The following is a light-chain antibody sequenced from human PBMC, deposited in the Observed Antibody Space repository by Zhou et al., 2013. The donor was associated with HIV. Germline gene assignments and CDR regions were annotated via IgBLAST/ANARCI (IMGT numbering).Light chain of an antibody. CDR1: QSVTGS. V-gene: IGKV3D-15*01. CDR3: LQYDNWPPWT. CDR2: GAS. J-gene: IGKJ1*01. Sequence: EIVLTQSPGTLSLPPGERAALSCRASQSVTGSRVAWYQQKPGQTPRLLMYGASSRATGIPARFSGSGSGTEFTLTISSLQSEDFAVYYCLQYDNWPPWTFGQGTKVEIK.